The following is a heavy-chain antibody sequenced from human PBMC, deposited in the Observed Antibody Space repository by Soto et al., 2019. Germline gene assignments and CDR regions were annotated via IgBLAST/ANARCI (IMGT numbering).Heavy chain of an antibody. CDR2: IKSKADGGTP. D-gene: IGHD2-8*01. CDR1: GFTFSNAW. CDR3: TTFDLTKMVYASFVDY. J-gene: IGHJ4*02. Sequence: PGGSLRLSCAASGFTFSNAWMRWVRQAPGKGLEWVGRIKSKADGGTPDYAAPGKGRFTTSREASKTTLYRQMNSLKTEHTAVYYCTTFDLTKMVYASFVDYWGQGTLVTVSS. V-gene: IGHV3-15*01.